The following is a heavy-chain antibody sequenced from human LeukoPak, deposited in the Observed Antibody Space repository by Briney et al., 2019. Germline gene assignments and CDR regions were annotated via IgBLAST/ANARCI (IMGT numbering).Heavy chain of an antibody. J-gene: IGHJ4*02. D-gene: IGHD2-15*01. Sequence: PSETLSLTCTVSGGSISSGGYYWSWIRQHPGKGLEWIGYIYYSGSTYYNPSLKSRVTISVDTSKNQFSLKLSSVTAADTAVYYCARDLSCSGGSCIDYWGQGTLVTVSS. CDR2: IYYSGST. CDR3: ARDLSCSGGSCIDY. CDR1: GGSISSGGYY. V-gene: IGHV4-31*03.